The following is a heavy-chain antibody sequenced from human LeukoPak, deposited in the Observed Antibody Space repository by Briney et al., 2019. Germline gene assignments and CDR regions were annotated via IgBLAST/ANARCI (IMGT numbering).Heavy chain of an antibody. Sequence: SETLSLTCAVYGGSFSGYYWSWIRQPPGKGLEWIGEINHSRSTNYNPSLKSRVTISVDTSKNQFSLKLSSVTAADTAVYYCARGQRTTIFGVVIRYNWFDPWGQGTLVTVSS. CDR1: GGSFSGYY. J-gene: IGHJ5*02. D-gene: IGHD3-3*01. CDR3: ARGQRTTIFGVVIRYNWFDP. CDR2: INHSRST. V-gene: IGHV4-34*01.